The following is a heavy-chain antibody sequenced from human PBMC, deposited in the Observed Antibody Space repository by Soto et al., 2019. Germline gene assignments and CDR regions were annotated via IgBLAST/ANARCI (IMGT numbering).Heavy chain of an antibody. CDR2: ISTRSTDT. J-gene: IGHJ6*02. D-gene: IGHD1-1*01. Sequence: QVLLVESGGGLVKAGGSLRLSCAASGFIFSDYYMSWVRQTPGKGLEWGSYISTRSTDTNYADSVQGRFTISRDNTKNSLYLQMDSLRVEDTAVYYCARDLAWKRGKVGRYYYGMDVWGQGTTVTVSS. CDR3: ARDLAWKRGKVGRYYYGMDV. CDR1: GFIFSDYY. V-gene: IGHV3-11*06.